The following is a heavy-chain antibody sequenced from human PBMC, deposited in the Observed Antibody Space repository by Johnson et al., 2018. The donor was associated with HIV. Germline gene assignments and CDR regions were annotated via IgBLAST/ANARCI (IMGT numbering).Heavy chain of an antibody. D-gene: IGHD5-12*01. Sequence: QVQLVESGGGVVQPGRSLRLSCAASGFTFSNFGIHWVRQAPGKGLEWVAVISYDGSNKYYADSVKGRFTISRDNSKNTLYLQMNSLRAEDTAVYYCAKARGYDPYDAFDIWGQGTMVTVSS. V-gene: IGHV3-30*18. CDR3: AKARGYDPYDAFDI. J-gene: IGHJ3*02. CDR1: GFTFSNFG. CDR2: ISYDGSNK.